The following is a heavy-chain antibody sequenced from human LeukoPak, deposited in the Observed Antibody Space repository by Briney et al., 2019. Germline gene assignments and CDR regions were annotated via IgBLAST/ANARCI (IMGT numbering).Heavy chain of an antibody. CDR2: INSDGSTT. CDR3: TTTSGTYRFDP. J-gene: IGHJ5*02. CDR1: GFTFSSYW. V-gene: IGHV3-74*01. D-gene: IGHD1-26*01. Sequence: GGSLRLSCAASGFTFSSYWMHWVRQAPGKGLVWVSRINSDGSTTSYADSVKGRFTISRDNAKNTLYLQMNSLRAEDTAVYYCTTTSGTYRFDPWGQGTLVPVSS.